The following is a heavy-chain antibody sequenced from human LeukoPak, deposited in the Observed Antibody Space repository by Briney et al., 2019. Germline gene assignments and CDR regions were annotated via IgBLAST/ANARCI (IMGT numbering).Heavy chain of an antibody. V-gene: IGHV4-59*01. CDR2: IYYSGST. CDR1: GGSINSYY. D-gene: IGHD1-26*01. J-gene: IGHJ4*02. CDR3: ARLFHPALSGNYPFDY. Sequence: SETLSLTCTVSGGSINSYYWSWIRQPPGKGLEWIAYIYYSGSTSYNPSLKSRVTISVDTSKNQFSLRLNSVTAADTAMYYCARLFHPALSGNYPFDYWGQGTLVTVSS.